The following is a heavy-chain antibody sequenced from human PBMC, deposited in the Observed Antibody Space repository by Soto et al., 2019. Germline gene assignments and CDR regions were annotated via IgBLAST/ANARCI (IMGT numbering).Heavy chain of an antibody. D-gene: IGHD5-12*01. J-gene: IGHJ4*02. CDR2: IYSGGTI. CDR3: HGYGY. V-gene: IGHV3-53*01. Sequence: EVQVEESGGGLVQPGGSLRLSCAVSGFTVTINYMSWVRQAPGKGLEWVSVIYSGGTIYYADSVKGRFTISRDTSKNTLYLQMYSLRGDDTAVYYCHGYGYWGQGTLVTVSS. CDR1: GFTVTINY.